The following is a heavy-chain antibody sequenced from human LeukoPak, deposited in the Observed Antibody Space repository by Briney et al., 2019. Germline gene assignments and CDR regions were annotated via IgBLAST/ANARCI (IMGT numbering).Heavy chain of an antibody. J-gene: IGHJ5*02. CDR1: GGSFSGYY. CDR3: ARVAYYYDXXGXSYNWFDP. V-gene: IGHV4-34*01. Sequence: PSETLSLTCAVYGGSFSGYYWSWIRQPPGKGLEWIGEINHSGSTNYNPSLKSRVTISVDTSKNQFSLKLSSVTAADTAVYYCARVAYYYDXXGXSYNWFDPWGQGTLVT. CDR2: INHSGST. D-gene: IGHD3-22*01.